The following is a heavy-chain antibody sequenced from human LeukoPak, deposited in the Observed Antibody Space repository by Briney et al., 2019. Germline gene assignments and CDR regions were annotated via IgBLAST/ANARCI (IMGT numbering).Heavy chain of an antibody. CDR2: ISYDGSKK. Sequence: GGSLRLSCAASGFTFSSYSMNWVRQAPGKGLEWVAVISYDGSKKYYADSVKGRFTISRDKSKNTLYLQMNSLRAEDTAVCYCARDRAGGSHYGYYGMDVWGQGTTVTVSS. V-gene: IGHV3-30*03. CDR1: GFTFSSYS. J-gene: IGHJ6*02. D-gene: IGHD1-26*01. CDR3: ARDRAGGSHYGYYGMDV.